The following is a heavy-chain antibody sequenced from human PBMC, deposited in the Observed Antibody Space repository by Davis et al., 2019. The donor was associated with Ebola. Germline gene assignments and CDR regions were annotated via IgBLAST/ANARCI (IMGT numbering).Heavy chain of an antibody. CDR3: AGTSDYGGVYYFDY. CDR1: GGTFSSYA. Sequence: SVKVSCKASGGTFSSYAISWVRQAPGQGLEWMGGIIPIFGTANYAQKFQGRVTITADKSTSTAYMELSSLRSEDTAVYYCAGTSDYGGVYYFDYWGQGTLVTVSS. J-gene: IGHJ4*02. CDR2: IIPIFGTA. V-gene: IGHV1-69*06. D-gene: IGHD4-23*01.